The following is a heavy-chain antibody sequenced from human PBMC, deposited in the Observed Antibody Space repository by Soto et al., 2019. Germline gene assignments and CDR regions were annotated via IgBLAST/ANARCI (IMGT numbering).Heavy chain of an antibody. Sequence: PSETLSLTCAVYGGSFSGYYWSWIRQPPGKGLEWIGEINHSGSTNYNPSLKSRVTISVDTSKNQFSLKLSSVTAADTAVYYCARGDPLFARQNWFDPWGQGTLVTVSS. V-gene: IGHV4-34*01. CDR3: ARGDPLFARQNWFDP. CDR1: GGSFSGYY. CDR2: INHSGST. J-gene: IGHJ5*02.